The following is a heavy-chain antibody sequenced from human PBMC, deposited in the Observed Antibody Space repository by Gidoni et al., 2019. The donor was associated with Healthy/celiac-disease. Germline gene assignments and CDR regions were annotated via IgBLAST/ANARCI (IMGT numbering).Heavy chain of an antibody. CDR2: IIPIFGTA. CDR3: ARDLLENWNYEYPDAFDI. D-gene: IGHD1-7*01. Sequence: QVQLVQSGAEVKKPGSSVKVSCKASGGTFSSYAISWVRQAPGQGLEWMGGIIPIFGTANYAQKFQGRVTITADESTSTAYMELSSLRSEDTAVYYCARDLLENWNYEYPDAFDIWGQGTMVTVSS. CDR1: GGTFSSYA. V-gene: IGHV1-69*01. J-gene: IGHJ3*02.